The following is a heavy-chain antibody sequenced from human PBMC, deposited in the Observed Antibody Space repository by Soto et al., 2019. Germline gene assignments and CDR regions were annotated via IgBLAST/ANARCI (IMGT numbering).Heavy chain of an antibody. CDR2: TSGSGAST. CDR1: GFTFSSYA. CDR3: AKDATITPLYYFDY. J-gene: IGHJ4*02. D-gene: IGHD4-4*01. V-gene: IGHV3-23*01. Sequence: GGSLRLSCAASGFTFSSYAMSWVRQAPGKGLEWVSVTSGSGASTYYADSLKGRFTISRDNSKNTLYLQMNSLRAEDTAVYYCAKDATITPLYYFDYWGLGTLVTVSS.